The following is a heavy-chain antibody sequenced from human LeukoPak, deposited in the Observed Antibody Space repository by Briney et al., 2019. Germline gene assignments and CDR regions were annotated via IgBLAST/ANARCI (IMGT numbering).Heavy chain of an antibody. J-gene: IGHJ4*02. Sequence: GGSLRLSCAASGFTFSSYDMHWVRQATGKGLEWVSAIGTAGDTYYPGSVKGRFTISRDNSKNTLYLQMNSLRAEDTAVYYCAKAAGEGYWGQGTLVTVSS. D-gene: IGHD3-10*01. V-gene: IGHV3-13*01. CDR2: IGTAGDT. CDR1: GFTFSSYD. CDR3: AKAAGEGY.